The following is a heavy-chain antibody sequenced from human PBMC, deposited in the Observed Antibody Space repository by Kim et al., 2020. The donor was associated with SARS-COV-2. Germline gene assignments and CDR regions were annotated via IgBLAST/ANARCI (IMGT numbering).Heavy chain of an antibody. J-gene: IGHJ4*02. CDR3: ARSIFPYYFDS. D-gene: IGHD3-9*01. CDR2: IRGSGGRK. V-gene: IGHV3-23*01. Sequence: GGSLRLSCAASGFTFSTYAMTWVRQAPGMGLEWVSTIRGSGGRKYYVDSVKGRFTISRDNSQNTLYLQMNSLRAEDTAVYYCARSIFPYYFDSWGQGTLV. CDR1: GFTFSTYA.